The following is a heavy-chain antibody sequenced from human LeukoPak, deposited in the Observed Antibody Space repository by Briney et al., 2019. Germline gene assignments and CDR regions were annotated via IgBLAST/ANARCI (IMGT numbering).Heavy chain of an antibody. CDR1: GFTFSSYG. CDR2: IRYDGSNK. Sequence: GGSLRLSCAASGFTFSSYGMHWVRQAPGKGLEWVAFIRYDGSNKYYADSVKGRFTISRDNSKNTLYLQMNSLRAEDTAVYYCAKGEGDSSGWYVTEYFQHWGQGTLVTVSS. V-gene: IGHV3-30*02. CDR3: AKGEGDSSGWYVTEYFQH. J-gene: IGHJ1*01. D-gene: IGHD6-19*01.